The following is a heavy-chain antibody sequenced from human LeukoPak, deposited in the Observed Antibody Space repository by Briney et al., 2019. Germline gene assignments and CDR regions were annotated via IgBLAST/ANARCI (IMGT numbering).Heavy chain of an antibody. CDR3: ASSPYYYGSGSPPSGMDV. Sequence: GGSLRLSCAASGFTFSSYSMNWVRQAPGKGLEWVSSISSSRSYIYYADSVKGRFTISRDNAKNSLSLQMNSLRAEDTAVYYCASSPYYYGSGSPPSGMDVWGKGTTVTASS. V-gene: IGHV3-21*01. J-gene: IGHJ6*04. CDR1: GFTFSSYS. D-gene: IGHD3-10*01. CDR2: ISSSRSYI.